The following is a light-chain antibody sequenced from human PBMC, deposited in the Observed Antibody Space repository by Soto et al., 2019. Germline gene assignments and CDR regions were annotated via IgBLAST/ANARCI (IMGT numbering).Light chain of an antibody. J-gene: IGKJ1*01. V-gene: IGKV3-20*01. CDR2: GAS. CDR1: QSISDR. CDR3: QQYCSSRT. Sequence: VVMTQSPATLSVSPGERATLSCRASQSISDRLAWYHQRPGQAPRLLIYGASSRATGIPDRFSGSGSGTDFTLTISRLEPEDFAVYYCQQYCSSRTFGQGTKVDIK.